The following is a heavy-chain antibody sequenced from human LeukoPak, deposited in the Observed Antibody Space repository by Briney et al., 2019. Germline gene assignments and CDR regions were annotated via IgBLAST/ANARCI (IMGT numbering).Heavy chain of an antibody. J-gene: IGHJ5*02. CDR3: ARGPLTVTRGFDP. Sequence: SETLSLTCTVSGGSISSYYWSWIRQPPGKGLEWIGYFYYSGTTNYNPSLKGRVTILVDTSKNQFSLILTSVTAADTAVYYCARGPLTVTRGFDPWGQGTLVTVSS. V-gene: IGHV4-59*12. CDR1: GGSISSYY. D-gene: IGHD4-17*01. CDR2: FYYSGTT.